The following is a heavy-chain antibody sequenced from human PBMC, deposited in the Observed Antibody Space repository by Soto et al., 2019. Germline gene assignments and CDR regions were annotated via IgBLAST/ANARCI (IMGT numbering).Heavy chain of an antibody. D-gene: IGHD6-13*01. V-gene: IGHV3-53*01. CDR2: IYYGGTT. CDR3: AREAAGFDI. CDR1: GFAVSSDH. Sequence: GGSLRLSCAASGFAVSSDHMSWVRQAPGKGLEWVSVIYYGGTTYYADSVQGRFTISRDKSKNTLYLQMNDLRADDTAVYYCAREAAGFDIWGQGTMVTVSS. J-gene: IGHJ3*02.